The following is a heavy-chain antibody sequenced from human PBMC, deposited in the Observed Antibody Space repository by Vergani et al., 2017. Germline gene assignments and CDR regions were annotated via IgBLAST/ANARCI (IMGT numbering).Heavy chain of an antibody. D-gene: IGHD3-10*01. Sequence: QVQLQESGPGLVKPSQTLSLTCTVSGGSISSGSYYWSWIRQPPGKGLEWMGYVSFRGDTLYDPSVKGRMSISINPSSNQFSLYLTSVTAADTAVYSCASSRRYYGAGSPAYWGQETLVTVSS. CDR3: ASSRRYYGAGSPAY. V-gene: IGHV4-61*01. CDR2: VSFRGDT. CDR1: GGSISSGSYY. J-gene: IGHJ4*02.